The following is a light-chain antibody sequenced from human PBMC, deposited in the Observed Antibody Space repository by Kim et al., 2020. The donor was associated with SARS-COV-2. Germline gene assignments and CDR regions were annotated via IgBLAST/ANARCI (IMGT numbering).Light chain of an antibody. J-gene: IGLJ1*01. V-gene: IGLV3-1*01. CDR1: KLGDKY. Sequence: SYELTQPPSVSVSPGQTASNTCSGDKLGDKYACWYQQKPGQSPVLVIYQDSKRPSGIPERFSGSNSGNTATLTISGTQAMDEADYYCQAWDSSTNVFGTG. CDR2: QDS. CDR3: QAWDSSTNV.